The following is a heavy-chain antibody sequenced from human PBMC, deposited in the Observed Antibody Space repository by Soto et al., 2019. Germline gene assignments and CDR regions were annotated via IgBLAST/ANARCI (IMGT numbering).Heavy chain of an antibody. CDR2: ISSSSSYT. CDR3: ASSHRLMTTVTTFDY. J-gene: IGHJ4*02. V-gene: IGHV3-11*06. Sequence: GGSLRLSCAASGFTFSDYYMSWIRQVPGKGLEWVSYISSSSSYTNYADSVKGRFTISRDNAKNSLYLQMNSLRAEDTAVYYCASSHRLMTTVTTFDYWGQGTLVTVSS. CDR1: GFTFSDYY. D-gene: IGHD4-17*01.